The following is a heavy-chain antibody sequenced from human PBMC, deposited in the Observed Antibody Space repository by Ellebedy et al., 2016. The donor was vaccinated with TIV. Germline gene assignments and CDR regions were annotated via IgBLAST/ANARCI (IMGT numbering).Heavy chain of an antibody. CDR3: AKGSIVGAVSCSDY. CDR2: IGGSGGST. D-gene: IGHD1-26*01. Sequence: PGGSLRLSCAASGFTFSSYAMSWVRQAPGKGLEWVSAIGGSGGSTYYADSVKGRFTISRDNSKNTLYLQMNSLRAEDTALYYCAKGSIVGAVSCSDYWGQGTLVTVSS. V-gene: IGHV3-23*01. CDR1: GFTFSSYA. J-gene: IGHJ4*02.